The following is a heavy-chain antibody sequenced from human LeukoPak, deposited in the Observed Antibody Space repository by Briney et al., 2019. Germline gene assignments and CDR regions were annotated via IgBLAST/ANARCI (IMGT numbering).Heavy chain of an antibody. D-gene: IGHD7-27*01. CDR3: ARDDNWGFDY. Sequence: GGSLRLSCAASGFTFDDYAMHWVRQAPGKGLEWVSGISWNSGSIGYADSVKGRFTISRDNAKNSLYLQMNSLRAEDTAFYYCARDDNWGFDYWGQGALVTVSS. CDR1: GFTFDDYA. CDR2: ISWNSGSI. J-gene: IGHJ4*02. V-gene: IGHV3-9*01.